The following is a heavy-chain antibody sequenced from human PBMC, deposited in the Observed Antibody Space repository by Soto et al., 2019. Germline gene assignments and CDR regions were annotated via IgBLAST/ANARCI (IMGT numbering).Heavy chain of an antibody. CDR3: AKDFYSNYPLNYFDY. J-gene: IGHJ4*02. Sequence: PGGSLRLSCSASVFTCSSYAMSWFRQAPGKGLEWVSAISGSGGSTYYADSVKGRFTISRDNSKNTLYLQMNSLRAEDTAVYYCAKDFYSNYPLNYFDYWGQGTLVTVSS. D-gene: IGHD4-4*01. V-gene: IGHV3-23*01. CDR1: VFTCSSYA. CDR2: ISGSGGST.